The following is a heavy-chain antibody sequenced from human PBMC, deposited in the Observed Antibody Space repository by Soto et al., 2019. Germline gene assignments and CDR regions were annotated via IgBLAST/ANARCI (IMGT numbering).Heavy chain of an antibody. J-gene: IGHJ6*02. D-gene: IGHD3-22*01. Sequence: PSETLSLTCTVSGGSISSGVNYWSWIRQHPGKGLEWIGHIYHSGSAYYHPSLKSRVAISVDTSKNQFSLRLSSVTAADTGVYFCARDSRREVDSGGYYYYDMDVWGQGPRSPSP. CDR1: GGSISSGVNY. CDR2: IYHSGSA. CDR3: ARDSRREVDSGGYYYYDMDV. V-gene: IGHV4-31*03.